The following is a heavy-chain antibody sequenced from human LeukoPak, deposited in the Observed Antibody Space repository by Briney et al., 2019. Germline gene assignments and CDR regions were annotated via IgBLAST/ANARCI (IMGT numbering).Heavy chain of an antibody. CDR2: IYSGGST. Sequence: GGSLRLSCAASKFTVSSNYMSWVRQAPGKGLEWVSVIYSGGSTYYTDSVKGRFTISRDNSKNTLYLQMNSLRAEDTAVYYCARVLAMVRGVIDYWGQGTLVTVSS. V-gene: IGHV3-66*01. D-gene: IGHD3-10*01. CDR1: KFTVSSNY. J-gene: IGHJ4*02. CDR3: ARVLAMVRGVIDY.